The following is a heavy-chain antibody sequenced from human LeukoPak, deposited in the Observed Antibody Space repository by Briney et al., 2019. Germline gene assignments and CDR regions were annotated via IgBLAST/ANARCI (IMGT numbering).Heavy chain of an antibody. D-gene: IGHD2-2*02. CDR2: ISGSGGST. J-gene: IGHJ4*02. CDR3: AKTYCSSTSCYKEGYYFDY. V-gene: IGHV3-23*01. CDR1: GFTFSSYA. Sequence: PGGSLRLSCAASGFTFSSYAMSWVRQAPGKGLEWVSAISGSGGSTYYADSVKGRFTISRDNSKNTLYLQMNSLRAEDTAVYYCAKTYCSSTSCYKEGYYFDYWGQGTLVTVSS.